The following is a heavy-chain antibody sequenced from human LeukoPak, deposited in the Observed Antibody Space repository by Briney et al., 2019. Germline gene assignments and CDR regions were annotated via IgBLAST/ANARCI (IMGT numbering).Heavy chain of an antibody. CDR1: GYSFTSFG. V-gene: IGHV1-18*01. CDR2: ISAYNGNT. Sequence: ASVKVSCKASGYSFTSFGISWVRQAPGQGLEWMGWISAYNGNTNYAQKLQGRVTMTTDTSTSTAYLELGSLRSEDTAVYYCARAVIPVAVKPAFDYWGQGTLVTVSS. D-gene: IGHD2-2*01. CDR3: ARAVIPVAVKPAFDY. J-gene: IGHJ4*02.